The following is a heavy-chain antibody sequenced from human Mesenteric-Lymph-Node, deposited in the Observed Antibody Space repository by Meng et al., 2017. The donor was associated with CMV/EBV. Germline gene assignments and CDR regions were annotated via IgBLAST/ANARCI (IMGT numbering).Heavy chain of an antibody. Sequence: ASVKVSCKASGYTFTGYYMHWVRQAPGQGLEWMGWINPNSGGTNYAQKFQGRVTMTRDTSISTAYMELSRLRSDDTALYYCARPFRGYYYYGMDVWGQGTTVTVSS. CDR2: INPNSGGT. CDR1: GYTFTGYY. J-gene: IGHJ6*02. CDR3: ARPFRGYYYYGMDV. V-gene: IGHV1-2*02. D-gene: IGHD3-16*01.